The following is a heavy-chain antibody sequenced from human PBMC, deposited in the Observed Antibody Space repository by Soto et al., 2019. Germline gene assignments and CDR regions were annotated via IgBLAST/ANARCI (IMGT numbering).Heavy chain of an antibody. CDR3: AHRPGGSGWRYYFDY. V-gene: IGHV2-5*01. Sequence: SGPTLVNPTQTLTLTCSFPGFSLTSTGVGVGWFRQPPGKALEWLGLTYWNDDDRYRSSLRSRLTITKDTSKNQVVLTMTNMDPEDTATYYCAHRPGGSGWRYYFDYWGQGTLVTV. J-gene: IGHJ4*02. CDR1: GFSLTSTGVG. CDR2: TYWNDDD. D-gene: IGHD6-19*01.